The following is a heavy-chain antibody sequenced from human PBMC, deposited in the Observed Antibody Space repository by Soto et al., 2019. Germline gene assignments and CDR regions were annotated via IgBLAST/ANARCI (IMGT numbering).Heavy chain of an antibody. Sequence: EVRLVESGGGLVQPGGSLRLSCAVSGFSVATDSMSWVRQAPGKGLEWISGIYKDRTTYHADSVKGRFTTSRDSFKNTLYLQMDNLGAEDTAVYHCTRDSSYYGSGRGVLDYWGQGTLVTVSS. J-gene: IGHJ4*02. V-gene: IGHV3-66*01. D-gene: IGHD3-10*01. CDR2: IYKDRTT. CDR3: TRDSSYYGSGRGVLDY. CDR1: GFSVATDS.